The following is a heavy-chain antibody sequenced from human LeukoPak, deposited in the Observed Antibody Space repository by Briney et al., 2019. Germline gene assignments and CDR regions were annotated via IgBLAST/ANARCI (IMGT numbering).Heavy chain of an antibody. Sequence: GGSLRLSCAASGFTFSSSAMSWVRQAPGKGLEWVSSISSSSSYIYYADSVKGRFTISRDNAKNSLYLQMNSLRAEDTAVYYCARVGYSYGPRAYYFDYWGQGTLVTVSS. D-gene: IGHD5-18*01. CDR3: ARVGYSYGPRAYYFDY. J-gene: IGHJ4*02. CDR1: GFTFSSSA. CDR2: ISSSSSYI. V-gene: IGHV3-21*01.